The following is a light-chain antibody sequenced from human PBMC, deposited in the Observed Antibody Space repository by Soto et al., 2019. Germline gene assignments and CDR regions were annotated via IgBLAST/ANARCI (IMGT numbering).Light chain of an antibody. CDR1: TNDVGDYNY. V-gene: IGLV2-14*01. Sequence: QSALTQPASVSGSPGQSITISCTGTTNDVGDYNYVSWYQQHPGGAPTLMIYDVTDRPSGVSNRFSGSKSGNTASLTISGLQDGDEADYYCGAHTSSNTWMFGGGTKLTVL. CDR2: DVT. CDR3: GAHTSSNTWM. J-gene: IGLJ3*02.